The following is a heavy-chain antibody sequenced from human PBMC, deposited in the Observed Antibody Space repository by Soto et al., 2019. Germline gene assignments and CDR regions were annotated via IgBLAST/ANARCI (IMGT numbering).Heavy chain of an antibody. Sequence: GGSLRLSCAASGSTFSSYSMNWVRQAPGKGLEWVSSISSSSSYIYYADSVKGRFTISRDNAKNSLYLQMNSLRAEDTAVYYCARPSLATVPVDYYYGMDVWGQGTTVTVSS. J-gene: IGHJ6*02. V-gene: IGHV3-21*01. CDR1: GSTFSSYS. D-gene: IGHD5-12*01. CDR3: ARPSLATVPVDYYYGMDV. CDR2: ISSSSSYI.